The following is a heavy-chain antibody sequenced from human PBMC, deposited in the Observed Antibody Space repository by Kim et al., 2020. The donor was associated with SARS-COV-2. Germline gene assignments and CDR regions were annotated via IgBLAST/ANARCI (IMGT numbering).Heavy chain of an antibody. CDR3: ARDSQFLSFQNGFGEDYYYYGMDV. V-gene: IGHV4-31*03. CDR1: GGSISSGGYY. CDR2: IYYSGST. J-gene: IGHJ6*02. D-gene: IGHD3-10*01. Sequence: SETLSLTCTVSGGSISSGGYYWSWIRQHPGKGLEWIGYIYYSGSTYYNPSLKSRVTISVDTSKNQFSLKLSSVTAADTAVYYCARDSQFLSFQNGFGEDYYYYGMDVWGQGTTVTVSS.